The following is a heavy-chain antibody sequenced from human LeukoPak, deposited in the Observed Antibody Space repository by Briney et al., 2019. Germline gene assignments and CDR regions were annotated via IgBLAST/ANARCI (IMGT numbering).Heavy chain of an antibody. CDR1: GFTFSSYW. CDR2: INSDGTIT. Sequence: PGGSLRLSCAASGFTFSSYWMHWVRQAPGKGLVWVSRINSDGTITNYADSVKGRFTISRDNAKNTLYLQMNSLRAEDTAVYYCTRVSHWGPGEYWGQGTLVTVSS. J-gene: IGHJ4*02. V-gene: IGHV3-74*01. D-gene: IGHD3-16*01. CDR3: TRVSHWGPGEY.